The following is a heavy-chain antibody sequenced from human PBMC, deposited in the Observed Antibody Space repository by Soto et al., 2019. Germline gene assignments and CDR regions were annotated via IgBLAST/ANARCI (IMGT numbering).Heavy chain of an antibody. J-gene: IGHJ4*02. Sequence: QITLKESGPTLVKPTQTLTLTCTFSGFSLSTSGVGVGWIRQPPGKALEWLALIYWDDDKRYSPSLKSRLTITKDTSKNQVVLTMTNMDPVDTATYYCAHTHRRIQLWFSDFDYLGQGTLVTVSS. D-gene: IGHD5-18*01. CDR3: AHTHRRIQLWFSDFDY. V-gene: IGHV2-5*02. CDR2: IYWDDDK. CDR1: GFSLSTSGVG.